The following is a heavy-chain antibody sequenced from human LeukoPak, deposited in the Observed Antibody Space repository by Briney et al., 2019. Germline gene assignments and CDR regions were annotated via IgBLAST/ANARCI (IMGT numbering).Heavy chain of an antibody. CDR2: INHSGIT. CDR1: RGSFSGYY. V-gene: IGHV4-34*01. CDR3: ARDLSGSGSSFDY. J-gene: IGHJ4*02. Sequence: PSETLSLTCAVSRGSFSGYYWSCIPQPPGKGLEWSGEINHSGITNYNPSPKSRVTISVYTSKHQFTMKLSSVTVAHPPMCYCARDLSGSGSSFDYCGQGNLVTVSS. D-gene: IGHD1-26*01.